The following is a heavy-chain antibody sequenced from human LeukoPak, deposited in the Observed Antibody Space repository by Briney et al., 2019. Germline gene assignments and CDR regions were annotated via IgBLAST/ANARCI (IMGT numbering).Heavy chain of an antibody. Sequence: PGGSLRLSCAASGFTFSSYAMSWVRQAPGKGLEWVSAISGSGGSTYYADSVKGRFTISRDNSKNTLYLQMNSLRAEDTAVYYCAKTSSLGYCSSTSCYLDYWGQGTLVTVSS. D-gene: IGHD2-2*01. J-gene: IGHJ4*02. V-gene: IGHV3-23*01. CDR2: ISGSGGST. CDR1: GFTFSSYA. CDR3: AKTSSLGYCSSTSCYLDY.